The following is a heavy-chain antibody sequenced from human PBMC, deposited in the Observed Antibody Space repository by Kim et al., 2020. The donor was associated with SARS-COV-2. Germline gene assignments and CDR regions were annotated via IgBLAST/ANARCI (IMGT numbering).Heavy chain of an antibody. Sequence: GGSLRLSCAASGFRFSNYEMNWVRQTPGKGLEWISYISSISRSIYYADSVRGPFTLSRDNDKNSLYLQMNSLRAEDTAVYYCATPASTDGLYLDYWGQGTLGTVSS. V-gene: IGHV3-48*03. J-gene: IGHJ4*02. CDR3: ATPASTDGLYLDY. D-gene: IGHD6-19*01. CDR1: GFRFSNYE. CDR2: ISSISRSI.